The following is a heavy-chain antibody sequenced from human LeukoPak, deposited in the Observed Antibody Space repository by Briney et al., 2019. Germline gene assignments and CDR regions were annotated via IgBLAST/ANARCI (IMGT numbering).Heavy chain of an antibody. CDR2: ISSGGTYK. CDR1: GFTFSDYT. CDR3: VREGYYTFDS. D-gene: IGHD2-21*01. V-gene: IGHV3-21*04. Sequence: GGSLRLSCAASGFTFSDYTMNWVRQAPGKGLEWVSSISSGGTYKYYADSVKGRFTISRDNSKSTFYLQMISLTAEDTAVYYCVREGYYTFDSWGQGTLVTVSS. J-gene: IGHJ4*02.